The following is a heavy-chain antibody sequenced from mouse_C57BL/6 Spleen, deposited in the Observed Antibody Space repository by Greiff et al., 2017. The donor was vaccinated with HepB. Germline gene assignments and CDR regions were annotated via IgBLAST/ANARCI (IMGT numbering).Heavy chain of an antibody. CDR1: GYTFTSYW. J-gene: IGHJ1*03. V-gene: IGHV1-55*01. D-gene: IGHD1-1*01. CDR3: TRSSSGYFDV. CDR2: IYPGSGST. Sequence: QVQLQQPGAELVKPGASVKMSCKASGYTFTSYWITWVKQRPGQGLEWIGDIYPGSGSTNYNEKFKSKAKLTAVTSASTAYMELSSLTNEDSAVYYCTRSSSGYFDVWGTGTTVTVSS.